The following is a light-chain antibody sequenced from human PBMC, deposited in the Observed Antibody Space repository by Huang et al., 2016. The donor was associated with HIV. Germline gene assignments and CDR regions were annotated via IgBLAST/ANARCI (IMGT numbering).Light chain of an antibody. V-gene: IGKV1-39*01. J-gene: IGKJ1*01. CDR2: SSS. CDR1: QSVSSY. CDR3: QQTYNTPWT. Sequence: DIQMTQSPSSLSASVGERVTITCRASQSVSSYLNWYQQKPGKAPKVLIYSSSSLQIGVPSRFSGSGSATYFTLTINSLQPEDFATYYCQQTYNTPWTFGQGTKVEIK.